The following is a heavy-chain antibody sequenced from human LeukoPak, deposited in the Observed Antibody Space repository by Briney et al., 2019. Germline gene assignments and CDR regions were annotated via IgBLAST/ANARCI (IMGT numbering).Heavy chain of an antibody. V-gene: IGHV3-74*01. CDR2: INSDGSAT. CDR1: GFTLSTYW. CDR3: ARGNKWSFDS. Sequence: GGSLRLSCAASGFTLSTYWMHWVRQAPGKGLVWVSRINSDGSATSYADSVMVRFTISRDSAKNTLYLQMNSLRPEDTAVYYCARGNKWSFDSWGQGALVTVSS. D-gene: IGHD2-15*01. J-gene: IGHJ4*02.